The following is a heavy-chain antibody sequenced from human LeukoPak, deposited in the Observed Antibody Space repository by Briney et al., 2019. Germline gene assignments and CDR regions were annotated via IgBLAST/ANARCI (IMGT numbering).Heavy chain of an antibody. D-gene: IGHD1-26*01. V-gene: IGHV3-23*01. J-gene: IGHJ4*02. CDR2: ISTSGDRT. CDR3: ARSAVGTSCCTAVDY. CDR1: GFTFSTYA. Sequence: PGGSLRHSCAASGFTFSTYAMTWVRQAPGKGLEWVSGISTSGDRTYYADSVKGRFTISRDNSKNTLYLQMNSLRAEDTAEYYCARSAVGTSCCTAVDYWGQGTLVTVSS.